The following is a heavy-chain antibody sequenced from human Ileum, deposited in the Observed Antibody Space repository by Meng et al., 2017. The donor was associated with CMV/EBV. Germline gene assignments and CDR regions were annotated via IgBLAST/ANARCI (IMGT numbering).Heavy chain of an antibody. V-gene: IGHV1-69*05. D-gene: IGHD2-2*01. CDR3: ARDQGYQLPTLYGMDV. J-gene: IGHJ6*02. Sequence: SVKLSCKASGGTFSSYAISWVRQAPGQGLEWMGGIIPIFGTANYAQKFQGRVTITTDESTSTAYMELSSLRSEDTAVYYCARDQGYQLPTLYGMDVWGQGTTVTVSS. CDR2: IIPIFGTA. CDR1: GGTFSSYA.